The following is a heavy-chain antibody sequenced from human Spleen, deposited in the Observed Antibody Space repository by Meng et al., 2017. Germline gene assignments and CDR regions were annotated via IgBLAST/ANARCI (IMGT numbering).Heavy chain of an antibody. V-gene: IGHV3-66*02. Sequence: GGSLRLSCAASGFTFSSYAMSWVRQAPGKGLEWVSVIYDGGSTYYADSVRGRFTVSRDNSQNTLYLQMNSLRAEDTAVYYCARSLNYFDYWGRGKLV. CDR2: IYDGGST. CDR3: ARSLNYFDY. J-gene: IGHJ4*02. CDR1: GFTFSSYA.